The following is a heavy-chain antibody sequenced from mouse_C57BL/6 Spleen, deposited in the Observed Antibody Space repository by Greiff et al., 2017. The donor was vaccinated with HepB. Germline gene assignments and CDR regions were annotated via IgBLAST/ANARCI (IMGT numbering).Heavy chain of an antibody. Sequence: QVQLQQSGAELARPGASVKLSCKASGYTFTSYGISWVKQRTGQGLEWIGEIYPRSGNTYYNEKFKGKATLPADKSSSTAYMELRSLTSEDSAVYFCARGGDYDGVWFAYWGQGTLVTVSA. CDR3: ARGGDYDGVWFAY. CDR1: GYTFTSYG. CDR2: IYPRSGNT. V-gene: IGHV1-81*01. J-gene: IGHJ3*01. D-gene: IGHD2-4*01.